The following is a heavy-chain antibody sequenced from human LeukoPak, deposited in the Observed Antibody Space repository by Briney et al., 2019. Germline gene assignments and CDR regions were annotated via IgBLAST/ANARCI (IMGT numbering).Heavy chain of an antibody. CDR1: GFPFSSFA. V-gene: IGHV3-23*01. J-gene: IGHJ6*03. Sequence: GGSLRLSCAASGFPFSSFAMSWVRQAPGKGLEWVSSISGGGDNTYFADSVKGRFTISRDNSKNTLFLQMVSLRAEDTVVYYCAKFEGALLGNYYMDVWGKGTTVTVSS. CDR3: AKFEGALLGNYYMDV. CDR2: ISGGGDNT.